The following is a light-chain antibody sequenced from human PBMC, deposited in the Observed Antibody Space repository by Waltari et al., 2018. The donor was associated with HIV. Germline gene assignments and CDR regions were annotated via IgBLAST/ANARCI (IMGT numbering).Light chain of an antibody. J-gene: IGLJ3*02. CDR3: SSYTSSTILGV. V-gene: IGLV2-14*01. CDR2: EVS. Sequence: QSALTQPASLSGSPGQSITISCTGTSSDVGGYNFVSWYQQHPGKAPKLIIYEVSNRPSGVSDRFSGPKSGNTASLIISGLQAEDEGDYYCSSYTSSTILGVFGGGTKVTVL. CDR1: SSDVGGYNF.